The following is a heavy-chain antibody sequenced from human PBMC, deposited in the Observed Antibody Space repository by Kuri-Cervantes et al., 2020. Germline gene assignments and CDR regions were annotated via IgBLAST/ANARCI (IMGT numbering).Heavy chain of an antibody. CDR3: VRVQSNPRARAPDY. CDR1: GLTFSAYS. V-gene: IGHV3-7*01. J-gene: IGHJ4*02. Sequence: GESLKISCAASGLTFSAYSMNWVRQAPGKGLEWVANIKRDGGLKYYADSVKGRFTISRDNAKNSLYLEMNTLRAEDTAVYYCVRVQSNPRARAPDYWGQGTLVTVS. D-gene: IGHD4-11*01. CDR2: IKRDGGLK.